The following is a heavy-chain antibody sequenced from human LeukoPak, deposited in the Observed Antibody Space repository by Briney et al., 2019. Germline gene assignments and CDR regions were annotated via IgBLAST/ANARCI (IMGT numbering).Heavy chain of an antibody. J-gene: IGHJ4*02. CDR1: RFIFTNYW. D-gene: IGHD2/OR15-2a*01. V-gene: IGHV3-74*01. CDR2: VNNDGSAT. CDR3: TSFFETN. Sequence: GGSLRLSCAASRFIFTNYWIHWVRQAPGKGLVWGSHVNNDGSATSYADSVKGRFTISRDSAKNTVYLHMNSLRVEDTAVYYCTSFFETNWGQGTLVTVSS.